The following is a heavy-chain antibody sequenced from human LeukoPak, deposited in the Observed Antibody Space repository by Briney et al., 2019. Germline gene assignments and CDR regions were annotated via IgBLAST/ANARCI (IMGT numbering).Heavy chain of an antibody. CDR2: INYSGST. CDR1: GGSISSYY. Sequence: SETLSLTCTVSGGSISSYYWSWIRQPPGKGLEWIGYINYSGSTNYNPSLKSRVTISVNTSKNQFSLKLSSVTAADTAVYYCATAIAVANDAFDIWGQGTMVTVSS. CDR3: ATAIAVANDAFDI. D-gene: IGHD6-19*01. V-gene: IGHV4-59*01. J-gene: IGHJ3*02.